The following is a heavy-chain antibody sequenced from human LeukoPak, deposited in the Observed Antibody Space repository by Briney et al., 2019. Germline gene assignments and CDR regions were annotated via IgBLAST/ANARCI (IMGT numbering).Heavy chain of an antibody. D-gene: IGHD6-13*01. CDR2: IRYDGSNK. CDR3: AKLCHPNSSWYLGDAFDI. Sequence: GGSLRLSCAASGFTFSSYGMHWVRQAPGKGLEWVAFIRYDGSNKYYADSVKGRFTISRDNSKNTLYLQMNSLRAEDTAVYYCAKLCHPNSSWYLGDAFDIWGQGTMVTVSS. J-gene: IGHJ3*02. CDR1: GFTFSSYG. V-gene: IGHV3-30*02.